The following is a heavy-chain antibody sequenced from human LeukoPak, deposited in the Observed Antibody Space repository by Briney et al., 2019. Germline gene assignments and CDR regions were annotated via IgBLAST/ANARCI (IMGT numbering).Heavy chain of an antibody. Sequence: GGSLRLSCEASGFTFSNYAMSWVRQAPGKGLEWVSAISANGGGTYYADFVKGRFTISRDSSTNTLYLQVNSLRAEDTAVYYCAKATKSIVVDNYFDYWGQGNLVTVSS. CDR1: GFTFSNYA. CDR2: ISANGGGT. J-gene: IGHJ4*02. V-gene: IGHV3-23*01. CDR3: AKATKSIVVDNYFDY. D-gene: IGHD3-22*01.